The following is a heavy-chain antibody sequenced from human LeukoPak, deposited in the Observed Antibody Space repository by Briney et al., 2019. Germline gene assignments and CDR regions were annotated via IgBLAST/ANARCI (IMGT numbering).Heavy chain of an antibody. V-gene: IGHV3-48*02. D-gene: IGHD3-10*01. Sequence: PGGSLRLSCAASGFXFSSYSINWVRQAPGKGLEWVSYISSSSSTIYYADSVKGRFTISRDNAKNSLYLQMNSLRDEDTAVYYCARYGDDGSGSPNFDYWGQGTLVTVSS. CDR3: ARYGDDGSGSPNFDY. J-gene: IGHJ4*02. CDR1: GFXFSSYS. CDR2: ISSSSSTI.